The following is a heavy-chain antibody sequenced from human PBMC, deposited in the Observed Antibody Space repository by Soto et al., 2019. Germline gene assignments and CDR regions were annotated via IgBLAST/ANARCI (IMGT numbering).Heavy chain of an antibody. D-gene: IGHD6-6*01. V-gene: IGHV3-23*01. CDR3: AKDRIAARSYNWFDP. CDR2: ISGSGGST. Sequence: PGGSLRLSCAASGFTFSSYAMSWVRQAPGKGLEWVSAISGSGGSTYYADSVKGRFTISRDNSKNTLYLQMNSLRAEDTAVYYCAKDRIAARSYNWFDPWGQGTLVTVSS. J-gene: IGHJ5*02. CDR1: GFTFSSYA.